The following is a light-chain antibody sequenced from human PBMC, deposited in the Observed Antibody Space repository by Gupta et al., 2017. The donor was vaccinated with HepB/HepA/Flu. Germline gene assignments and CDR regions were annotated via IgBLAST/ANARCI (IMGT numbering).Light chain of an antibody. J-gene: IGKJ2*01. Sequence: EIVLTQSPGTLSLSPGERATLSCRVSQSVSSDYVAWYKQKPGQAPRHLIYGASSRATGIPDRFSGSGSGTDFTLTINRLEPEDFALYYCQQYGASPPRYTFGQGTKLEIK. CDR2: GAS. CDR1: QSVSSDY. V-gene: IGKV3-20*01. CDR3: QQYGASPPRYT.